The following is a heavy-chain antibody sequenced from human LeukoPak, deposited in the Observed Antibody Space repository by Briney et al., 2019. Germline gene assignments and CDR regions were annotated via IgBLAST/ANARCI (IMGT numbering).Heavy chain of an antibody. CDR3: ARITFSVHQDTDDY. V-gene: IGHV4-59*01. CDR2: IYYSGST. CDR1: GGSISSYY. D-gene: IGHD2/OR15-2a*01. J-gene: IGHJ4*02. Sequence: PSETLSLTCTVSGGSISSYYWSWIRQPPGKGLEWIGYIYYSGSTNYNPSLKSRVTISVDTSKNQFSLKLSSVTAADTAVYYCARITFSVHQDTDDYWGQGTLVTVSS.